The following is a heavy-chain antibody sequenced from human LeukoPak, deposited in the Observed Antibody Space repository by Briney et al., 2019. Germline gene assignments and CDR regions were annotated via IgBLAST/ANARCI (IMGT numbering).Heavy chain of an antibody. CDR3: ARSLNGYCSGGSCYYDY. D-gene: IGHD2-15*01. V-gene: IGHV4-34*01. CDR2: INHSGST. J-gene: IGHJ4*02. Sequence: SETLSLTCAVYGGSFSGYYWSWIRQPPGKGLEWIGEINHSGSTYYNPSLKSRVTISVDTSKNQFSLKLSSVTAADTAVYYCARSLNGYCSGGSCYYDYWGQGTLVTVSS. CDR1: GGSFSGYY.